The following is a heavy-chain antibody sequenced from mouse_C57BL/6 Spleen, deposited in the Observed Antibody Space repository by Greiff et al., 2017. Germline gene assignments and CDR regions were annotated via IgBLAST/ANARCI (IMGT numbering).Heavy chain of an antibody. CDR3: ARSLYDYLAWFDY. Sequence: QVQLKQPGAELVKPGASVKMSCKASGYTFTSYWITWVKQRPGQGLEWIGVIYPGSGSTNYNEKFKSKATLTVDTSSSTAYMQLSSLTSEDSAVYYCARSLYDYLAWFDYWGQGTLVTVSA. D-gene: IGHD2-4*01. J-gene: IGHJ3*01. CDR1: GYTFTSYW. CDR2: IYPGSGST. V-gene: IGHV1-55*01.